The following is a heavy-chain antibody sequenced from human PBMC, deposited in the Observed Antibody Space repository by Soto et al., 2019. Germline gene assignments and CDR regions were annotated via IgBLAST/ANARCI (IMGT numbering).Heavy chain of an antibody. V-gene: IGHV1-8*01. CDR3: AGSDGYNVYGLDA. CDR2: MNPNSGNT. D-gene: IGHD2-21*01. Sequence: QVQLVQSGAEVKTPGASVKVSCKASGYTFAPCDFNWVRQAPGQGLEWMGWMNPNSGNTGYAQKFQGRLTMTRDTALSVAPLGSCSLGSSDTRGSYSAGSDGYNVYGLDAWGQGTLVTVSA. J-gene: IGHJ5*02. CDR1: GYTFAPCD.